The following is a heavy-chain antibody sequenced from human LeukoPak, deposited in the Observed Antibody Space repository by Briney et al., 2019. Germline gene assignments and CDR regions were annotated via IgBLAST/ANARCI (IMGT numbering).Heavy chain of an antibody. Sequence: SQTLSLTCTVSGGSISSGDYYWSWIRQPPGKGLEWIGHIYYSGSSYYNPSLKSRVTILVDTSKNQFSLKLSSVTAADTAVYFCARATVVVSPLDYWGQGTLVTVSS. CDR1: GGSISSGDYY. D-gene: IGHD2-15*01. J-gene: IGHJ4*02. CDR2: IYYSGSS. V-gene: IGHV4-30-4*01. CDR3: ARATVVVSPLDY.